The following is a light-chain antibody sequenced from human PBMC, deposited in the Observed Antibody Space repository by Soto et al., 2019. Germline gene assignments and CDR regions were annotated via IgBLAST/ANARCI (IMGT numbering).Light chain of an antibody. V-gene: IGKV3-20*01. CDR2: GVS. J-gene: IGKJ4*01. CDR1: QSLSNNY. CDR3: QQYGSSVLT. Sequence: EIVLTQSPGTLSLSPGERATLSCRASQSLSNNYLAWYQQKPGQAPRLFIYGVSSRATGIPARFSGSGSGTDFTLTISRLEPEDFAVYYCQQYGSSVLTFGGGTKVEIK.